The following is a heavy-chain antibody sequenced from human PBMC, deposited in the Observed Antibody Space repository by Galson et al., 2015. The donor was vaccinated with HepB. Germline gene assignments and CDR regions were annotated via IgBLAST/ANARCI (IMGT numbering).Heavy chain of an antibody. V-gene: IGHV3-30*04. D-gene: IGHD1-1*01. CDR3: ARDFNWNYDY. Sequence: SLRLSCAASGFSFTTYNMHWVRQGPVKELEWLAIISGDGKTTFYADSVRGRFTISRDNSKNTLFLQMHSLRPEDTAVYYCARDFNWNYDYWGQGTLVTVSS. CDR2: ISGDGKTT. J-gene: IGHJ4*02. CDR1: GFSFTTYN.